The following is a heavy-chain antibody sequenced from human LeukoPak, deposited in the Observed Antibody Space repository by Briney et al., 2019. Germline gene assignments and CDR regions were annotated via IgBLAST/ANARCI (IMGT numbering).Heavy chain of an antibody. V-gene: IGHV4-39*01. CDR3: ARLMRAWFDP. CDR2: IYYSGST. CDR1: GGSISSSSYY. D-gene: IGHD3-16*01. J-gene: IGHJ5*02. Sequence: SETLSLTCAVSGGSISSSSYYWSWIRQPPGKGLEWIGSIYYSGSTYYNPSLKSRVTISVDTSKNQFSLKLSSVTAADTAVYYCARLMRAWFDPWGQGTLVTVSS.